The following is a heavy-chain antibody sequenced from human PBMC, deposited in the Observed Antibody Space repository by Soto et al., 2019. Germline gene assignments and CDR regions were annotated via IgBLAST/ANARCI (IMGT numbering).Heavy chain of an antibody. CDR1: GFTFSSYS. J-gene: IGHJ4*02. D-gene: IGHD2-2*01. Sequence: GGSLRLSCAASGFTFSSYSMNWVRQAPGKGLEWVSSISSSSSYIYYADSVKGRFTISRDNAKNSLYLQMNSLRAEDTAVYYCARDLSSTSAFDYWGQGTLVTVSS. CDR3: ARDLSSTSAFDY. V-gene: IGHV3-21*01. CDR2: ISSSSSYI.